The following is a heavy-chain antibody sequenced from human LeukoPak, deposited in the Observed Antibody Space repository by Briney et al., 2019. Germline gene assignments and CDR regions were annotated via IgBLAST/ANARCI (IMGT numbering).Heavy chain of an antibody. V-gene: IGHV4-34*01. Sequence: SETLSLTCAVYGGSFSGYYWSWIRQPPGKGLEWIGEINHSGSTNYNPSFKSRVIISLDTSKKQFSLKLKSMTAADTAVYYCTGDYTLRSYRFDYWGQGTLVTVSS. CDR3: TGDYTLRSYRFDY. CDR2: INHSGST. J-gene: IGHJ4*02. CDR1: GGSFSGYY. D-gene: IGHD2-2*02.